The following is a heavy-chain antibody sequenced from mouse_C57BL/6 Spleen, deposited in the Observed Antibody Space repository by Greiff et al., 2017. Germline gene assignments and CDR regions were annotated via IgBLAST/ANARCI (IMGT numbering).Heavy chain of an antibody. D-gene: IGHD2-2*01. Sequence: VQLQQPGAELVKPGASVKMSCKASGYTFTSYWITWVKQRPGQGLEWIGDIYPGSGSTNYNEKFKSKATLTVDTSSSTAYMQLSSLTSEDSAVEYCARGGGYDGAWFAYWGQGTLVTVSA. CDR1: GYTFTSYW. CDR3: ARGGGYDGAWFAY. J-gene: IGHJ3*01. V-gene: IGHV1-55*01. CDR2: IYPGSGST.